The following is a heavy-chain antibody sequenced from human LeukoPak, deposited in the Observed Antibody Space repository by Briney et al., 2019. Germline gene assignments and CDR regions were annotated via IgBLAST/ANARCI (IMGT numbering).Heavy chain of an antibody. Sequence: GGSLRLSCAASGFTFSSYGMHWVRQAPGKGLEWVAVISYDGSNKYYADSVKGRFTISRDNSKNTLYLQMNSLRVEDTAVYYCARAYGGNSANDYWGQGTLVTVSS. CDR1: GFTFSSYG. D-gene: IGHD4-23*01. CDR2: ISYDGSNK. V-gene: IGHV3-30*03. CDR3: ARAYGGNSANDY. J-gene: IGHJ4*02.